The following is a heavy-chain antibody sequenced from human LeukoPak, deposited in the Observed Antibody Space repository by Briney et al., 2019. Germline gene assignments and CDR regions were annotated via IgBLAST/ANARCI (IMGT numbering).Heavy chain of an antibody. CDR1: GYTFTAYY. J-gene: IGHJ4*02. V-gene: IGHV1-2*02. CDR3: ARAVGYGSGTYRQYYFDY. CDR2: INPNSGGT. D-gene: IGHD3-10*01. Sequence: ASVKVSCKASGYTFTAYYIHWVRQAPGQGLEWMGWINPNSGGTNYAQNFQGRVTMPRDTSISTAYIELSRLRSDDTAVYYCARAVGYGSGTYRQYYFDYWGQGTLVTVSS.